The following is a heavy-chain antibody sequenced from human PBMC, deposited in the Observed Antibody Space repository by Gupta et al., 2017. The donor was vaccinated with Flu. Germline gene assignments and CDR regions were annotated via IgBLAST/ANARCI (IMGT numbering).Heavy chain of an antibody. Sequence: APGKGLVWVSRINSDGSSTSYADSVKGRFTISRDNAKNTLYLQMNSLRAEDTAVYYCAGYCSSTSCYPVYDYWGQGTLVTVSS. V-gene: IGHV3-74*01. CDR2: INSDGSST. J-gene: IGHJ4*02. D-gene: IGHD2-2*01. CDR3: AGYCSSTSCYPVYDY.